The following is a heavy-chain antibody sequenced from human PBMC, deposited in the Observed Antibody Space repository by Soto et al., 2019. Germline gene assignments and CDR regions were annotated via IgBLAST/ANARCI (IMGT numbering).Heavy chain of an antibody. Sequence: EVQLVESGGGLVQPGRSLRLSCAASGFTFDDYAMHWVRQAPGKGLEWVSGISWNSGSIGYADSVKGRFTISRDHAKNSLYLQMNSLRAEDTALYYCAKTPASSSGYYFDYWGQGTLVTVSS. CDR3: AKTPASSSGYYFDY. J-gene: IGHJ4*02. V-gene: IGHV3-9*01. CDR1: GFTFDDYA. CDR2: ISWNSGSI. D-gene: IGHD6-6*01.